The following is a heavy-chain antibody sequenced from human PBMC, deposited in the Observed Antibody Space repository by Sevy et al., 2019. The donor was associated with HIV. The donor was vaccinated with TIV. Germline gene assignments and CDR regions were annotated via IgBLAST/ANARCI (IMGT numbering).Heavy chain of an antibody. CDR3: ARGFYDYGDYVPGIFFDY. CDR2: ISYDGSNK. V-gene: IGHV3-30-3*01. CDR1: GFTFSSYA. D-gene: IGHD4-17*01. J-gene: IGHJ4*02. Sequence: GGSLRLSCAASGFTFSSYAMHWARQAPGKGLEWVAVISYDGSNKYYADSVKGRFTISRDNSKNTLYLQMNSLRAEDTAVYYCARGFYDYGDYVPGIFFDYWGQGTLVTVSS.